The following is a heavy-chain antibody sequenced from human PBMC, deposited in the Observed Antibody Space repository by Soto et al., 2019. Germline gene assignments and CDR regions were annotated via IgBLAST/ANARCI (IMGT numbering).Heavy chain of an antibody. Sequence: GGSLRLSCAGSGFTFRSYWMSWVHQAPGEELEWVANINQDGSDKYYVDSVKGRFTISRDNAENSLYLQMNSLRAEDTAVYYCARVWNDGRIDYWGQGTLVTVSS. D-gene: IGHD1-1*01. CDR3: ARVWNDGRIDY. CDR1: GFTFRSYW. V-gene: IGHV3-7*01. J-gene: IGHJ4*02. CDR2: INQDGSDK.